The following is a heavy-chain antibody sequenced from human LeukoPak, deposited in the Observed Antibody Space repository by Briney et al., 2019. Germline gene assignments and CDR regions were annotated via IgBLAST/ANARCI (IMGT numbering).Heavy chain of an antibody. V-gene: IGHV3-23*01. D-gene: IGHD2-15*01. CDR2: ISGSGGST. CDR1: GFTFSSYA. CDR3: ANGRYCSGGSCYSFGY. J-gene: IGHJ4*02. Sequence: GGSLRLSCATSGFTFSSYAMNWVRQAPGKGLEWVSAISGSGGSTYYADSVKGRFTISRDNSKNTLYLQMNSLRAEDTAVYYCANGRYCSGGSCYSFGYWGQGTLVTVSS.